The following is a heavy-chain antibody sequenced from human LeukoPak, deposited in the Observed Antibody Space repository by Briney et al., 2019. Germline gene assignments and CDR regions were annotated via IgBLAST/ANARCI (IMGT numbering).Heavy chain of an antibody. J-gene: IGHJ4*02. CDR2: ISSSSSYI. D-gene: IGHD3-22*01. V-gene: IGHV3-21*01. CDR1: GFTFSSYS. Sequence: GGSLRLSCAASGFTFSSYSMNWVRQAPGKGLEWVSSISSSSSYIYYADSVKGRFTISRDNAKNSLYLQMNSLRAEDTAVYYCARDFSEDYYGSSGYYLGYWGQGTLVTVSS. CDR3: ARDFSEDYYGSSGYYLGY.